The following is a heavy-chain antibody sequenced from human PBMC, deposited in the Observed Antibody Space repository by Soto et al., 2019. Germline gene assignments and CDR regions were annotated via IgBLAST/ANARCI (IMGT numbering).Heavy chain of an antibody. CDR2: IYYSGST. D-gene: IGHD1-7*01. V-gene: IGHV4-31*03. Sequence: QVQLQESGPGLVKPSQTLSLTCTVSGGSISSGGYYWSWIRQHPGKGLEWIGYIYYSGSTYYNPSLKSRVTITVDTYKNQVSLKLSSVTAADTAVYYCARDRNFPYYGMDVWGQGTTVTVSS. CDR1: GGSISSGGYY. J-gene: IGHJ6*02. CDR3: ARDRNFPYYGMDV.